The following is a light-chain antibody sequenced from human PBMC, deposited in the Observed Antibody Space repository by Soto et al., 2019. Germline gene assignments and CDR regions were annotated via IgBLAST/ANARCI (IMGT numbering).Light chain of an antibody. Sequence: EIVLTQSPGTLSLSPGERATLSCRASQSVSSSYLAWYQQKPGQAPTLLIYGASSRATGIPDRFSSSGSGTDFTLTISRLEPEDFAVYYCQQYGSSPTWTFGQGTKVDIK. V-gene: IGKV3-20*01. CDR3: QQYGSSPTWT. CDR1: QSVSSSY. J-gene: IGKJ1*01. CDR2: GAS.